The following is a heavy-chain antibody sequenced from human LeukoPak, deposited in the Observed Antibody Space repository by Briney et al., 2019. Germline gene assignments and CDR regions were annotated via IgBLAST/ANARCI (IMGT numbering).Heavy chain of an antibody. CDR1: GGSISSYY. Sequence: SETLSLTCTVSGGSISSYYWSWLRQPPGKGLEWIGYIYYSGSTNSNTSLNSRVTISVDTFKNQFPLKLSSVAAADTAVYYCARGGYSYGSYYFDYWGQGTLVTVSS. CDR2: IYYSGST. D-gene: IGHD5-18*01. V-gene: IGHV4-59*01. CDR3: ARGGYSYGSYYFDY. J-gene: IGHJ4*02.